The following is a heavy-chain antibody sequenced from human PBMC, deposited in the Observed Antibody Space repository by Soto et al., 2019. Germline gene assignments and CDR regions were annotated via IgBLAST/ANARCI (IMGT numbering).Heavy chain of an antibody. V-gene: IGHV1-46*01. CDR3: AREWRQLWLLGY. CDR2: INPSVGST. Sequence: QVQLVQSGTEVKKPGASVKVSCKASGYTFTNYYMHWVRQAPGQGLEWMGVINPSVGSTSYAQKFQGRVSMTRDTSTSTVYMELSSLRSEDTAVYYCAREWRQLWLLGYWGQGTLVTVSS. J-gene: IGHJ4*02. D-gene: IGHD5-18*01. CDR1: GYTFTNYY.